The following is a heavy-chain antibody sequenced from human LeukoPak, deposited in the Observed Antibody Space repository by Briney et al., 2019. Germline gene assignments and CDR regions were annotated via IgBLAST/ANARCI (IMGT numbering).Heavy chain of an antibody. CDR1: GGTFSSYA. D-gene: IGHD1-26*01. V-gene: IGHV1-69*04. CDR3: ARFLVGATTELYYYGMDV. CDR2: IIPILGIA. J-gene: IGHJ6*02. Sequence: SVKVSCKASGGTFSSYAISWVRQAPGQGLEWMGRIIPILGIANYAQKFQGRVTITADKSTSTAYMELSSLRSEDTAVYYCARFLVGATTELYYYGMDVWGQGTTVTVSS.